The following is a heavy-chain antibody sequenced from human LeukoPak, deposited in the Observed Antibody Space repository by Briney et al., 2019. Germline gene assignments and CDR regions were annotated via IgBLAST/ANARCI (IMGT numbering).Heavy chain of an antibody. Sequence: SVKVSCKASGNSISNYAVSWVRQAPGQGFEWMGGIIPIFGTAGYAQKFQGRVTITADQSTSTTYMALSSLKSVDTATYYCTTRACHAGGCSSSFYYYYGLHFWGQGTTVSVSS. CDR1: GNSISNYA. CDR2: IIPIFGTA. J-gene: IGHJ6*02. CDR3: TTRACHAGGCSSSFYYYYGLHF. D-gene: IGHD3-16*01. V-gene: IGHV1-69*01.